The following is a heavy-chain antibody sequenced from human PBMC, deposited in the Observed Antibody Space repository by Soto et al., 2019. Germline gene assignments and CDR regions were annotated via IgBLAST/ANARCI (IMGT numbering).Heavy chain of an antibody. CDR2: IWYDGSNK. J-gene: IGHJ6*02. V-gene: IGHV3-33*01. D-gene: IGHD5-18*01. Sequence: GGSLRLSCAASGFTFSSYGMHWVRQAPSKGLEWVAVIWYDGSNKYYADSVKGRFTISRDNSKNTLYLQMNSLRAEDTAVYYCARGRDSTAMENYYYYGMDVWGQGTTVTVSS. CDR3: ARGRDSTAMENYYYYGMDV. CDR1: GFTFSSYG.